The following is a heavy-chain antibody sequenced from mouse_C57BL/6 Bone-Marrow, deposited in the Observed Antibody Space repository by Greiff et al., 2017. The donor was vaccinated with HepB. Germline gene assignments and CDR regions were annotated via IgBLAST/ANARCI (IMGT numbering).Heavy chain of an antibody. D-gene: IGHD2-2*01. J-gene: IGHJ3*01. CDR1: GFTFSSYA. CDR3: ARDSFSWGDGYGWFAD. V-gene: IGHV5-4*01. Sequence: EVKVVESGGGLVKPGGSLKLSCAASGFTFSSYAMSWVRQTPEKRLEWVATISDGGSYTYYPDNVKGRFTISRDNAKNNQYLQMSHLKSEDTAMYYWARDSFSWGDGYGWFADWGKGTLVTVAA. CDR2: ISDGGSYT.